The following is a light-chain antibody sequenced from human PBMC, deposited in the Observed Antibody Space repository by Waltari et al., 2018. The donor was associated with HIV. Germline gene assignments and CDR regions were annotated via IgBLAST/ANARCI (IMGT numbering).Light chain of an antibody. J-gene: IGLJ1*01. CDR3: CSYAGSYSFV. V-gene: IGLV2-11*01. CDR2: DVS. Sequence: QSALTQPRSVSGSPGQSVTISCPGTSSNVGTYNYVSWYKHHPGEAPKVMIYDVSQRPSGVPDRFSGSKSGNTASLTISGLQAEDEADYYCCSYAGSYSFVFGTGTKVTV. CDR1: SSNVGTYNY.